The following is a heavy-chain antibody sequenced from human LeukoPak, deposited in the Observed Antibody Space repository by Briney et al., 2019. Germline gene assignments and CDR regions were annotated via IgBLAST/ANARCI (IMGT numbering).Heavy chain of an antibody. V-gene: IGHV1-69*02. Sequence: ASVKVSCKASGGTFSSYTISWVRQAPAQGLEWMGRIIPILGIANYAQKFHGRVTITADKSTSTAYMELSSLRSEDTAVYYCAIPSLSGMVRGNWYFDLWGRGTLVTVSS. J-gene: IGHJ2*01. CDR3: AIPSLSGMVRGNWYFDL. CDR1: GGTFSSYT. D-gene: IGHD3-10*01. CDR2: IIPILGIA.